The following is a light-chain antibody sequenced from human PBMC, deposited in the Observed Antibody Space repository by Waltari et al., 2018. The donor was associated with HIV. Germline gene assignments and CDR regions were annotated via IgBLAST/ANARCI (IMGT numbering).Light chain of an antibody. CDR2: GAS. J-gene: IGKJ4*01. CDR3: QQYNKWPLT. CDR1: QSVSSN. V-gene: IGKV3D-15*01. Sequence: EIVMMQSPATLSVPPGERATLSCRASQSVSSNLAWYQQKPGQAPRLLIYGASTRATGIPARFSGSGSGTEFTLTISSLQSEDFAVYYCQQYNKWPLTFGGGTKVEIK.